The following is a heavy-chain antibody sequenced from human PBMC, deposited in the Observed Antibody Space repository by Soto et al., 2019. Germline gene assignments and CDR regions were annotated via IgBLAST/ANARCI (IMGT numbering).Heavy chain of an antibody. Sequence: GGSLRLSCAASGITFSDHWMHWVRQAPGKGLEWVSRINSDGSTTTYADSVKGRFTIFRHNAKNTLYLQLNSLRAEDTALYYCARGYSSGPDYWGQGTLVTVSS. J-gene: IGHJ4*02. CDR1: GITFSDHW. CDR2: INSDGSTT. CDR3: ARGYSSGPDY. D-gene: IGHD6-19*01. V-gene: IGHV3-74*01.